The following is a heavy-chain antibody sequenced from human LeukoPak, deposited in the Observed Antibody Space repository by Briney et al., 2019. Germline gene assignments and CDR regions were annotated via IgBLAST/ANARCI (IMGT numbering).Heavy chain of an antibody. CDR2: INPNSGNT. D-gene: IGHD7-27*01. CDR3: ARVLGGWGKHTDY. Sequence: ASVKVSCKASGYTFTSYDIHWVRQATGQGLEWMGWINPNSGNTGYAQKFQGRVTMTGNTSISTAYMELSSLISEDTGVYYCARVLGGWGKHTDYWGQGTLVTVSS. V-gene: IGHV1-8*01. J-gene: IGHJ4*02. CDR1: GYTFTSYD.